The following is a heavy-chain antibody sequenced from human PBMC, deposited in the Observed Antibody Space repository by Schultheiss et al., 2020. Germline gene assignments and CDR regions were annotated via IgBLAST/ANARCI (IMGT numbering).Heavy chain of an antibody. V-gene: IGHV4-38-2*02. D-gene: IGHD4-23*01. CDR1: GYSISSGYY. J-gene: IGHJ6*03. Sequence: GSLRLSCTVSGYSISSGYYWGWIRQPPGKGLEWIGSIYHSGSTYYNPSLKSRVTISVDTSKNQFSLKLSSVTAADTAVYYCARSLPRWYMDVWGKGTTVTVSS. CDR2: IYHSGST. CDR3: ARSLPRWYMDV.